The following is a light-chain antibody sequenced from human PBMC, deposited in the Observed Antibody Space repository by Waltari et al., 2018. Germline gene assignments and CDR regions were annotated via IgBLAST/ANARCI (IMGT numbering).Light chain of an antibody. CDR1: QSVSSIS. CDR2: GAS. Sequence: RATLSCRASQSVSSISLTWYQQKPGQAPRLLIYGASTRATGIPDRFSGSGSGTDFTLTISRLEPEDFAVYYCQQYDGIVLTFGGGTKVEI. CDR3: QQYDGIVLT. V-gene: IGKV3-20*01. J-gene: IGKJ4*01.